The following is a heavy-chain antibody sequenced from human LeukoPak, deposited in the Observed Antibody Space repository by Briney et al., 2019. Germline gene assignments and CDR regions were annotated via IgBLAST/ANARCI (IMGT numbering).Heavy chain of an antibody. CDR1: GDSINSSSYY. J-gene: IGHJ4*02. CDR2: IYYSANT. CDR3: ARHNGYSFGRQDY. Sequence: SETLCLTCTVSGDSINSSSYYWGWIRQPPGKGLEWIGSIYYSANTYYTPSLKSRVTISLDTSKNQFSLRLSSVTAADSSVYYCARHNGYSFGRQDYWGQGTLVTVSS. D-gene: IGHD5-18*01. V-gene: IGHV4-39*01.